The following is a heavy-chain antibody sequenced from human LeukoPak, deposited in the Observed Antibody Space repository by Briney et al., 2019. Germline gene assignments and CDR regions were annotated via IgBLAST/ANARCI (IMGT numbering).Heavy chain of an antibody. CDR2: ISTGSSYI. J-gene: IGHJ4*02. CDR3: ARDRLGVEMSTINRFDY. Sequence: GGSLRLSCAASGFTFGSYTMNWVRQAPGKGLEWVSSISTGSSYIYYANSVKGRFTISRDNAKNSLYLQMNSLRAEDTAVYYCARDRLGVEMSTINRFDYWGRGTLVAVSS. V-gene: IGHV3-21*01. CDR1: GFTFGSYT. D-gene: IGHD5-24*01.